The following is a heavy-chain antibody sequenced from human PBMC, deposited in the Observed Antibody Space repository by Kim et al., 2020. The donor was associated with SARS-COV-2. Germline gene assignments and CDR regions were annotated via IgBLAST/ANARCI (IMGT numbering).Heavy chain of an antibody. D-gene: IGHD3-9*01. CDR2: IWYDGSNK. Sequence: GGSLRLSCAASGFTFSSYGMHWVRQAPGKGLEWVAVIWYDGSNKYYADSVKGRFTISRDNSKNTLYLQMNSLRAEDTAVYYCARDRGLRYFDWVPGESFHYWGQGTLVTVSS. V-gene: IGHV3-33*01. J-gene: IGHJ4*02. CDR1: GFTFSSYG. CDR3: ARDRGLRYFDWVPGESFHY.